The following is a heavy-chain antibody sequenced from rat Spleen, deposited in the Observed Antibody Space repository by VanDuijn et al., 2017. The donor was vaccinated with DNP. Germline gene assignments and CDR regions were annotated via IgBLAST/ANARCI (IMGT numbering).Heavy chain of an antibody. J-gene: IGHJ4*01. CDR3: ARQQGDA. CDR1: GFSLSDYA. Sequence: EVQLVESGGGLVQPGRSLKLSCAASGFSLSDYAMAWVRQAPKKGLEWVATISGDGSRTYHRDSVKGRFTISRDIAKNILYLQMDSLRSEDTATYYCARQQGDAWGQGTSVTVSS. CDR2: ISGDGSRT. V-gene: IGHV5-17*01.